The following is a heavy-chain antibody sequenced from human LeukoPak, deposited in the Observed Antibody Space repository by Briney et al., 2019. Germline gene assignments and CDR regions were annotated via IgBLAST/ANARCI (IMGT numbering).Heavy chain of an antibody. D-gene: IGHD6-19*01. CDR3: AKDRRDYGSGWPYHY. CDR1: GFTFSTYA. Sequence: PGGSLRLSCAASGFTFSTYAMSWVRQAPGKRLEWVSTITGSRDSTYYAASVKGRFTISGDNSKNTLYLQLNSLRAEDTAIYYCAKDRRDYGSGWPYHYWGQGTLVTVSS. V-gene: IGHV3-23*01. J-gene: IGHJ4*02. CDR2: ITGSRDST.